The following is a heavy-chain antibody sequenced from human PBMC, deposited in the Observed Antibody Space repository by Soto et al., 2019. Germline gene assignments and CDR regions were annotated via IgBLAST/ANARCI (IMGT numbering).Heavy chain of an antibody. CDR2: IYYSGST. V-gene: IGHV4-31*03. J-gene: IGHJ5*02. Sequence: QVQLQESGPGLVKPSQTLSLTCTVSGGSISSGGYYWSWIRQHPGKGLEWIGYIYYSGSTYYNPSLKSRVTISVDTSKNQFSLKLSSVTAADTAVYYCAREKAHLYGDYVGWFDPWGQGTLVTVSS. D-gene: IGHD4-17*01. CDR3: AREKAHLYGDYVGWFDP. CDR1: GGSISSGGYY.